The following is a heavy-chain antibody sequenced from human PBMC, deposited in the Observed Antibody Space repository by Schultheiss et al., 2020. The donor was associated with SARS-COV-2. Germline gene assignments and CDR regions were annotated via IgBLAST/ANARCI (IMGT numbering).Heavy chain of an antibody. J-gene: IGHJ5*02. D-gene: IGHD3-10*01. CDR3: ARVVVKLTMVRVVPRFDP. CDR1: GGSFSGYY. Sequence: ESLKISCAVYGGSFSGYYWSWIRQPPGKGLEWIGEINHSGRTNYNPSLKSRVTISVDTYKNQFSLKLSSVTAADTAVYYCARVVVKLTMVRVVPRFDPLGRGTLVTVSS. V-gene: IGHV4-34*01. CDR2: INHSGRT.